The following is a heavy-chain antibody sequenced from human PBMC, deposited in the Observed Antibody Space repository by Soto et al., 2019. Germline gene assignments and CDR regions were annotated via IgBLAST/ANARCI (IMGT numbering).Heavy chain of an antibody. CDR1: GESFSGYI. V-gene: IGHV4-34*01. CDR3: ARGLITGSHYSGGWYYFDS. CDR2: INHSGSA. Sequence: QVQLQQSGAGLLKPSETLSLTCAVYGESFSGYIWTWIRQTPGKGLQWIGQINHSGSASYNPSLKSRVTISVQPTNSQFSLELSSVTAADTAVYSCARGLITGSHYSGGWYYFDSWGQGTQVTVSS. J-gene: IGHJ4*02. D-gene: IGHD6-19*01.